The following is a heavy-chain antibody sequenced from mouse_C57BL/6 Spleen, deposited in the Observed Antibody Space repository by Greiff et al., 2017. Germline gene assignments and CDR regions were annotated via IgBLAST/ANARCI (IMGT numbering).Heavy chain of an antibody. CDR1: GFTFSDYG. CDR3: ARRNYGSSYWYFDV. V-gene: IGHV5-17*01. J-gene: IGHJ1*03. D-gene: IGHD1-1*01. CDR2: ISSGSSTI. Sequence: EVQLMESGGGLVKPGGSLKLSCAASGFTFSDYGMHWVRQAPEKGLEWVAYISSGSSTIYYADTVKGRFTISRDNAKNTLFLQMTSLRSEDTAMYYCARRNYGSSYWYFDVGGTGTTVTVSS.